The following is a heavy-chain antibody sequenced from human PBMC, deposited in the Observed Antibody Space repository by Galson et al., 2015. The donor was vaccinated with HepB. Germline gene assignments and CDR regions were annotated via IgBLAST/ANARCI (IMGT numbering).Heavy chain of an antibody. Sequence: SVTVSCKASGYTFTSYGICWVRQAPGQGLEWMGWISAYNGNTNYAQKLQGRVTMTTDTSTSTAYMELRSLRSDDTAAYYCARDGSIVGATDFDYWGQGTLVTVSS. CDR2: ISAYNGNT. CDR3: ARDGSIVGATDFDY. D-gene: IGHD1-26*01. J-gene: IGHJ4*02. CDR1: GYTFTSYG. V-gene: IGHV1-18*04.